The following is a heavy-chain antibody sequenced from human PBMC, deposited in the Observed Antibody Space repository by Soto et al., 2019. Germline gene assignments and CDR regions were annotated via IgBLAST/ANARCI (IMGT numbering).Heavy chain of an antibody. Sequence: ASVKVSCKASGYTFTSYAMHWVRQAPGQRLEWMGWINAGNGNTKYSQKFQGRVTITRDTSASTAYMELSSLRSEDTAVYYCARGIRVTIFGANNWFDPWGQGTLVTVSS. J-gene: IGHJ5*02. V-gene: IGHV1-3*01. CDR1: GYTFTSYA. CDR3: ARGIRVTIFGANNWFDP. D-gene: IGHD3-3*01. CDR2: INAGNGNT.